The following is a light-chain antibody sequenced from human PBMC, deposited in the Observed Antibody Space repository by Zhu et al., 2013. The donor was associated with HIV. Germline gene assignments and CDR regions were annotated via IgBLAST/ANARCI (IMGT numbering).Light chain of an antibody. J-gene: IGLJ3*02. V-gene: IGLV2-11*01. CDR3: SSYTINTLQL. CDR1: SSDVGGYKY. CDR2: DVS. Sequence: QSALTQPRSVSGSPGQSVTISCTGTSSDVGGYKYVSWYQQHPGKAPKLMIYDVSQRPSGVPDRFSGSKSGNTASLTISGLQAADEGDYYCSSYTINTLQLFGGGTKVTVL.